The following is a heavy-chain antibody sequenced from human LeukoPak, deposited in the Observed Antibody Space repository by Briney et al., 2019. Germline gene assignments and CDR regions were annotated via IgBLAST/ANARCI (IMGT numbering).Heavy chain of an antibody. CDR1: GGTFSSYA. J-gene: IGHJ6*03. CDR3: ARGPRGYYYYYMDV. CDR2: IIPIFGTA. Sequence: SVKVSCTASGGTFSSYAISWVRQAPGQGLEWMGGIIPIFGTANYAQKFQGRVTITTDESTSTAYMELSSLRSEDTAVYYCARGPRGYYYYYMDVWGKGTTVTVSS. V-gene: IGHV1-69*05.